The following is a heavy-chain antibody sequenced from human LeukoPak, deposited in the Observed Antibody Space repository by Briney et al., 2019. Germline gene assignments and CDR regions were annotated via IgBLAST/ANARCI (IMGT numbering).Heavy chain of an antibody. CDR3: ARVRAAAVPYYFDY. Sequence: SETLSLTCTVSGGSIRTSSYYWGWIRQPPGKGLEWIGSIYYSGSIYSNGSLKSRVTISVETSKNQFSLKLSSVTAADTAMYYCARVRAAAVPYYFDYWGRGTLVTVS. CDR2: IYYSGSI. J-gene: IGHJ4*02. D-gene: IGHD6-13*01. CDR1: GGSIRTSSYY. V-gene: IGHV4-39*07.